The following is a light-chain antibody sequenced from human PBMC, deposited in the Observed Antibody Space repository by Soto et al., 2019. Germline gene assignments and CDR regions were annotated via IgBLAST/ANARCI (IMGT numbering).Light chain of an antibody. V-gene: IGKV1-33*01. Sequence: DIQMTQSPSSLSASVGDRVTITCQASQDIRYYLNWYQQKPGRAPKLLIYSASSLQSGVPLRFSGGGSGTDFTFTISSLQPEDVATYYCQQFDNLPFTFGPGTKVDFK. J-gene: IGKJ3*01. CDR1: QDIRYY. CDR2: SAS. CDR3: QQFDNLPFT.